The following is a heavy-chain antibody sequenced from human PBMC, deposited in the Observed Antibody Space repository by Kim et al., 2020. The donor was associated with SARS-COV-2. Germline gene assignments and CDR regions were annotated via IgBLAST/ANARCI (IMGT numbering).Heavy chain of an antibody. D-gene: IGHD3-10*01. J-gene: IGHJ6*02. CDR3: ARGVLGLLWFGESTPYYYYYGRDV. Sequence: SETLSLTCAVYGGSFSGYYWSWIRQPPGKGLEWIGEINHSGSTNYNPSLKSRVTISVDTSKNQFSLKLSSVSAADTAVYYFARGVLGLLWFGESTPYYYYYGRDVWGQGTTVTVSS. CDR2: INHSGST. V-gene: IGHV4-34*01. CDR1: GGSFSGYY.